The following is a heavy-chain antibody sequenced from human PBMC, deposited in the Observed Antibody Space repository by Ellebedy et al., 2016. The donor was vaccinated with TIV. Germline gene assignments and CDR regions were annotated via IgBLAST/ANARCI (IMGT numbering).Heavy chain of an antibody. CDR2: GHHSGSA. V-gene: IGHV4-34*01. D-gene: IGHD3-22*01. Sequence: SETLSLTCAVYGGSFSGFYWSWVRQPPGKGLEWIGEGHHSGSANYNPSLKSRVTISVDTSKNQFSLKLSSVTAADTAVYYCALSSGGEAFDIWGQGTMVTVSS. CDR3: ALSSGGEAFDI. CDR1: GGSFSGFY. J-gene: IGHJ3*02.